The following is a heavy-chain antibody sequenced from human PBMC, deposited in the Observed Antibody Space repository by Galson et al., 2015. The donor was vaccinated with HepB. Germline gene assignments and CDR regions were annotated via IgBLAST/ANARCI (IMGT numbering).Heavy chain of an antibody. CDR1: GSPLSTHT. V-gene: IGHV3-23*01. D-gene: IGHD6-13*01. Sequence: SLRLSCAASGSPLSTHTMSWVRLAPGKGLEWVSVISDSGGGSYYSGSVKGRFTISRDSSVNTVYLQMNSLGVEDTAIYYCAKSTRYGTTWFGRIDSWGQGTLVTVSS. CDR3: AKSTRYGTTWFGRIDS. J-gene: IGHJ4*02. CDR2: ISDSGGGS.